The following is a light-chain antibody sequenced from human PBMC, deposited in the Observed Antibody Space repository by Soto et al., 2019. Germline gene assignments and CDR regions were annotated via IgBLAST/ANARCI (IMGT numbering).Light chain of an antibody. V-gene: IGKV3-20*01. CDR3: LQDAPSDIT. J-gene: IGKJ5*01. CDR1: QSLSNSF. Sequence: IGLTQSPGTLSLSPGERATLSCRASQSLSNSFIAWYQQKPGQAPRRLIYDTSSRDTGVPDRFSGSGSDTDFTLKISRVEAEDFSVYYCLQDAPSDITFGQGTRLEIK. CDR2: DTS.